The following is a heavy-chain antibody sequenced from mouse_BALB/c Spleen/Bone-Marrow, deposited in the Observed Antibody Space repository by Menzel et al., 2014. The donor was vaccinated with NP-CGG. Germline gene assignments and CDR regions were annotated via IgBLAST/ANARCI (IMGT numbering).Heavy chain of an antibody. CDR3: ARYDGPAWFAY. J-gene: IGHJ3*01. Sequence: QVQLKQSGAELVKPGASVKLSCKASGYTFTSYWIHWVKQRPGQGLEWIGEYNPSNGRTNYNEKFKSKATLTVDKSSTTADMQLSSLTSEDSAVYYCARYDGPAWFAYWGQGTLVTVSA. V-gene: IGHV1S81*02. CDR1: GYTFTSYW. D-gene: IGHD2-3*01. CDR2: YNPSNGRT.